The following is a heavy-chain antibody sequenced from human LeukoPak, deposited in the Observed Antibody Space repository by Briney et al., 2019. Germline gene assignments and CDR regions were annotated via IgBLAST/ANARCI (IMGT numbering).Heavy chain of an antibody. D-gene: IGHD2-2*01. CDR2: INHSGST. V-gene: IGHV4-34*01. CDR1: GGSFSGYY. J-gene: IGHJ4*02. CDR3: ARTYCSSTSCYWGLIDY. Sequence: PSETLSLTCAVYGGSFSGYYWSWIRQPPGKGLEWIGEINHSGSTNYNPSLKSRVTISVDTSKNQFSLKLSSVTAADTAVYYCARTYCSSTSCYWGLIDYWGQGTLVTVSS.